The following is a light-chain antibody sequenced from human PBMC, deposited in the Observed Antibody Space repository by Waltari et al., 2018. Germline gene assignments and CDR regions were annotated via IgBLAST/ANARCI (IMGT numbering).Light chain of an antibody. V-gene: IGLV2-14*01. CDR3: SSYTSSSTGI. J-gene: IGLJ2*01. CDR1: SSDIGGYNF. CDR2: EVY. Sequence: QSALTQPASVSGSPGQSITISCTGTSSDIGGYNFVTCYQQHPGNIPKLIIYEVYNRPSGVSYRFSGSKSGNTASLTISGLQAEDEADYYCSSYTSSSTGIFGGGTKLTVL.